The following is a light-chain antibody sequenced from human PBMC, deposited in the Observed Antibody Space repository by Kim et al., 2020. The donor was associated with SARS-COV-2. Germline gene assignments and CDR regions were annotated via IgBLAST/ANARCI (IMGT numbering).Light chain of an antibody. CDR3: QQYDGNPWT. V-gene: IGKV1-5*03. CDR1: QTIVNW. Sequence: DIQMTQSPSTLSASVGDRVTITCRASQTIVNWLAWYQQKPGKAPNLPIYEASILQTGVPSRFSGSGSGTEFTLTISSLQSDDFATYYCQQYDGNPWTFGQGTKVDIK. CDR2: EAS. J-gene: IGKJ1*01.